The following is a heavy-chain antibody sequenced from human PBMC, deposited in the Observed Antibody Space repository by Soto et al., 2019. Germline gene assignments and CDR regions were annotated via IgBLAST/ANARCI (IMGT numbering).Heavy chain of an antibody. J-gene: IGHJ3*02. V-gene: IGHV1-69*06. CDR3: ASGMGGGVGYINYFNSRARAFDI. CDR1: GGTFSSYA. Sequence: SVKVSCKASGGTFSSYAISWVRQAPGQGLEWMGGIIPIFGTANYAQKFQGRVTITADKSTSTAYMELSSLRSEDTAVYYCASGMGGGVGYINYFNSRARAFDIWGQGTMVTVSS. CDR2: IIPIFGTA. D-gene: IGHD4-4*01.